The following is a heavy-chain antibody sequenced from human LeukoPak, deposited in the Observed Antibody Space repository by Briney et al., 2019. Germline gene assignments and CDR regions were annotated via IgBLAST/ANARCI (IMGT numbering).Heavy chain of an antibody. J-gene: IGHJ4*02. V-gene: IGHV5-51*01. CDR2: IYPGDSDN. D-gene: IGHD3-10*01. CDR1: GYSFTSYW. Sequence: GESLQISGQCSGYSFTSYWIGGVRRLPGKGLEGMGIIYPGDSDNRYSPSFHAHVTISADKSISTAYLQWSSLKASDTAMYYCARQVGGVRGVWVDYWGQGTLVTVSS. CDR3: ARQVGGVRGVWVDY.